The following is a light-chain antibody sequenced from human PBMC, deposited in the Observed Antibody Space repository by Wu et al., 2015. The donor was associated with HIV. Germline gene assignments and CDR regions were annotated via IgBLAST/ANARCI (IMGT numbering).Light chain of an antibody. CDR2: GAS. Sequence: EIVLTQSPGTLSLSPGERVTLSCRASQSVPSSYLAWYQHKFGQAPRLLIYGASTRATGIPARFSGSGSGTEFTLTISSLQSEDFAVYYCQQYNNWPWTFGQGTKVEIK. J-gene: IGKJ1*01. CDR3: QQYNNWPWT. CDR1: QSVPSSY. V-gene: IGKV3-15*01.